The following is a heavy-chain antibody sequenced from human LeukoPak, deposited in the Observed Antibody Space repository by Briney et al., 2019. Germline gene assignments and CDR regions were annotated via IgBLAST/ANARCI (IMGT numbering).Heavy chain of an antibody. V-gene: IGHV3-23*01. Sequence: PGGSLTLSCAASGFTFSSYAMAWVRPAPGKGLEWVSAISGSGGSTYYADSVKGRFTISRDNSKNTLYLQMNSLRAEDTAVYYCAKTPIWFGELSTQYYFDYWGQGTLVTVSS. CDR1: GFTFSSYA. CDR3: AKTPIWFGELSTQYYFDY. J-gene: IGHJ4*02. CDR2: ISGSGGST. D-gene: IGHD3-10*01.